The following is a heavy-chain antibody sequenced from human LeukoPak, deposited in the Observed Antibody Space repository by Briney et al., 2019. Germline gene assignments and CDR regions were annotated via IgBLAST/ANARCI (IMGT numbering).Heavy chain of an antibody. J-gene: IGHJ6*04. CDR1: GFTFSSYS. D-gene: IGHD3-10*01. V-gene: IGHV3-21*01. Sequence: GGSLRLSCAASGFTFSSYSMNWDRQAPGKGLEWVSSISSSSSYIYYADSVKGRFTISRDNAKNSLYLQVNSLRAEDTAVYYCARGAMVRGAPLYYYYYGMDVWGKGTTVTVSS. CDR3: ARGAMVRGAPLYYYYYGMDV. CDR2: ISSSSSYI.